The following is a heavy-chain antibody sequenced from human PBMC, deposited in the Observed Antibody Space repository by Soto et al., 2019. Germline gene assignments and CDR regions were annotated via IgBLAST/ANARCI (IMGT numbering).Heavy chain of an antibody. CDR3: ARDLSNRPYYYDLDV. J-gene: IGHJ6*02. V-gene: IGHV4-30-4*01. CDR1: GGSISSADYY. D-gene: IGHD2-8*01. Sequence: SETLSLTCTVSGGSISSADYYWSWLRQPPGEGLEWIGYISYSGTTYYNPSLKSRITISVDTSKNQFSLKLSSVTAADTAVYYCARDLSNRPYYYDLDVWGQGTTVTVSS. CDR2: ISYSGTT.